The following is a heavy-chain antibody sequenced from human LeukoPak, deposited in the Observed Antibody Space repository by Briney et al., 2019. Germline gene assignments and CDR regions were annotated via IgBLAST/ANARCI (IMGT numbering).Heavy chain of an antibody. V-gene: IGHV1-18*01. CDR2: ISAYNGNT. J-gene: IGHJ4*02. D-gene: IGHD3-16*02. CDR1: GYTFTSYG. CDR3: ARENYDYVWGSYRYTGFDY. Sequence: ASVKVSCKASGYTFTSYGISWVRQAPGQGLEWMGWISAYNGNTNYAQKFQGRVTMTRDTSISTAYMELSRLRSDDTAVYYCARENYDYVWGSYRYTGFDYWGQGTLVTVSS.